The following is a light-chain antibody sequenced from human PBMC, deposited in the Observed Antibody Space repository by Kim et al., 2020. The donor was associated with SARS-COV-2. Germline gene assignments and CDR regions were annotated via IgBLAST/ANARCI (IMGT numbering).Light chain of an antibody. CDR3: QQYVSWM. CDR1: QIVGTN. Sequence: SVAPGESATLSCRASQIVGTNLAWYQQKPGQSPRLLIYGASTRATGVPGRFSGSGSGTEFTLTISSLQSEDFAVYYCQQYVSWMFGQGTKVDIK. V-gene: IGKV3-15*01. CDR2: GAS. J-gene: IGKJ1*01.